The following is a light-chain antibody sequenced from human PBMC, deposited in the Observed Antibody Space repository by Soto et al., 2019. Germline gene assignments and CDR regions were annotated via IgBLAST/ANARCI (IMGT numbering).Light chain of an antibody. CDR1: SSDVGAYDY. J-gene: IGLJ1*01. CDR3: RSYAGNHTYV. CDR2: DVT. V-gene: IGLV2-11*01. Sequence: QSALTQPRSVSGSPGQSVTSACTGTSSDVGAYDYVSWYQQHPGKAPYLMVYDVTKRPSGVPDRFSGSKSGNSASLTISELRAEDEADYCCRSYAGNHTYVLGTGTKYTVL.